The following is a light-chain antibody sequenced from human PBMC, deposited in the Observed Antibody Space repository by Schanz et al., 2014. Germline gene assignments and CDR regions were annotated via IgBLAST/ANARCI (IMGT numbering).Light chain of an antibody. CDR3: AAWDVSLNGLV. Sequence: QSVLTQPPSASGTPGQRVTISCSGSSSNIGSNTVNWYQQLPGTAPKLLIYGNSNRPSGVPDRFSNSKSGTSASLAISGLQSEDEAHYYCAAWDVSLNGLVFGGGTKLTVL. CDR2: GNS. J-gene: IGLJ3*02. CDR1: SSNIGSNT. V-gene: IGLV1-44*01.